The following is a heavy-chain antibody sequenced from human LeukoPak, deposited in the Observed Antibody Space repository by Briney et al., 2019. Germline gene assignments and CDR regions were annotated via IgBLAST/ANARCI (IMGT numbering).Heavy chain of an antibody. Sequence: KFQGRVTITRDTSASTAYMELSSLRSEDTAVYYCARAGYGDYLSTSVDWFDPWGQGNLVTVSS. J-gene: IGHJ5*02. V-gene: IGHV1-3*01. D-gene: IGHD4-17*01. CDR3: ARAGYGDYLSTSVDWFDP.